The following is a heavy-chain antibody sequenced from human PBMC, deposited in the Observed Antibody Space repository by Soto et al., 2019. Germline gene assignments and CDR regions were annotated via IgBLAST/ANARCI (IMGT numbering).Heavy chain of an antibody. CDR3: RVGVAD. Sequence: QVQLVESGGGVVQPGRSLRLSCAASGFNFSAYGMHWVRQAPGTGLELVALLSFDASKKYYADSVKGRFTISRDTSRNTLYPHMNSLRVEDTAVYCCRVGVADWGQGTRVTVSS. J-gene: IGHJ4*02. V-gene: IGHV3-30*03. D-gene: IGHD1-26*01. CDR1: GFNFSAYG. CDR2: LSFDASKK.